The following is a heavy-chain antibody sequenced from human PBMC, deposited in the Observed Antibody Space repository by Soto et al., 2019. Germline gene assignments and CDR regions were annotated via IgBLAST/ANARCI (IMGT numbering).Heavy chain of an antibody. D-gene: IGHD3-10*01. CDR1: GYPLSSGDNY. CDR3: ARGTGTIARAVRLE. J-gene: IGHJ4*02. CDR2: IFYNGSS. V-gene: IGHV4-30-4*01. Sequence: QVQLQESGPGLVKPSQTLSLTCTVSGYPLSSGDNYWSRLRQRPGKGLEWIGYIFYNGSSYYNPSLRSRVSKSVDTSKNQCALNVDSVSAADTAVYYCARGTGTIARAVRLEWGQGTRITDSS.